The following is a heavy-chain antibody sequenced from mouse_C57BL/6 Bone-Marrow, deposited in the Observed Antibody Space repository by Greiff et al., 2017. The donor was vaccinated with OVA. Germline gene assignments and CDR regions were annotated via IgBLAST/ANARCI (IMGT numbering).Heavy chain of an antibody. CDR3: ARRGYSKEFAY. CDR1: GFSLTSYG. CDR2: IWSGGST. Sequence: VQLQQSGPGLVQPSQSLSITCTVSGFSLTSYGVHWVRQSPGKGLEWLGVIWSGGSTDYNAAFISRLSISKDNSKSQVFFKMNSLQADDTALYYCARRGYSKEFAYWGQGTLVTVSA. D-gene: IGHD2-5*01. J-gene: IGHJ3*01. V-gene: IGHV2-2*01.